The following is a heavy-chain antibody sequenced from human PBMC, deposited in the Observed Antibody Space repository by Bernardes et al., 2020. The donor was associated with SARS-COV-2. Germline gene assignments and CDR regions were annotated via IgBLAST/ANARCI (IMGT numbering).Heavy chain of an antibody. J-gene: IGHJ4*02. CDR2: ISGRSTYT. Sequence: GGSLRLSCAASGFIFSDYYMMWFRQAPGKGLEWVSSISGRSTYTNYGDSVTGRFTISRDDAKNSLYLQMNNLRGDDTAVYYCARGAQRGYCSSGSCQRGDYWGQGTLVTVSS. D-gene: IGHD2-15*01. V-gene: IGHV3-11*06. CDR3: ARGAQRGYCSSGSCQRGDY. CDR1: GFIFSDYY.